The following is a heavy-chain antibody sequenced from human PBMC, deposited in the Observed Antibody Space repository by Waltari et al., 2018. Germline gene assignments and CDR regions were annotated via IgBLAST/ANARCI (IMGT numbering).Heavy chain of an antibody. CDR3: AKDSPPGIIAAAGGLDY. V-gene: IGHV3-43*01. CDR2: FSWGGGST. J-gene: IGHJ4*02. Sequence: EVQLVESGGVVVQPGGSLRLSCAASGFTFDDYTMHWVRQAPGRGREWVSLFSWGGGSTYNGGSGKGRFTISRDNSKNSLYLQMNSLRTEDTALYYCAKDSPPGIIAAAGGLDYWGQGTLVTVSS. CDR1: GFTFDDYT. D-gene: IGHD6-13*01.